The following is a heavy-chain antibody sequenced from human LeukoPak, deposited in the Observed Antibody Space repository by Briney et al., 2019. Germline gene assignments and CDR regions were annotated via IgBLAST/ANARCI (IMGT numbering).Heavy chain of an antibody. V-gene: IGHV3-64*01. J-gene: IGHJ4*02. Sequence: PGGSLRLSCAASGFTFSIYAMLWVRQAPGKGLEYVSGISHDGGRTYFARSVKDRFTISRDNSKNTSYLQMGNLRIEDMAVYYFARHLSGWAYDYWGQGTLVTVSS. CDR2: ISHDGGRT. CDR3: ARHLSGWAYDY. CDR1: GFTFSIYA. D-gene: IGHD6-19*01.